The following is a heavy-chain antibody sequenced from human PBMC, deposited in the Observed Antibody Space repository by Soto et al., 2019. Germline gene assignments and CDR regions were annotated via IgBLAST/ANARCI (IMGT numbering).Heavy chain of an antibody. V-gene: IGHV4-34*01. CDR2: INHSGST. D-gene: IGHD3-22*01. J-gene: IGHJ3*02. CDR3: ARGGYYDSSGYEDAFDI. Sequence: QVQLQQWGAGLLKPSETLSLTCAVYGGSFSGYYWSWIRQPPGKGLEWIGEINHSGSTNYNPSLKSRVTISVDTSKNQFSLKLSSVTAADTAVYYCARGGYYDSSGYEDAFDIWGQGTMVTVSS. CDR1: GGSFSGYY.